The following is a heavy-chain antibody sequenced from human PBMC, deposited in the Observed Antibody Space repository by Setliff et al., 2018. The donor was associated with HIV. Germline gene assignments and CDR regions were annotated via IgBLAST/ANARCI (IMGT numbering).Heavy chain of an antibody. CDR1: GYSFRNYG. CDR2: INPYNAKP. D-gene: IGHD2-2*01. CDR3: ARDSGALYCSSTSCYAY. Sequence: GASVKVSCKASGYSFRNYGVTWVRQAPGQGLEWLGWINPYNAKPNYAQNLQDRVTMTTDTSTSTAYMELRSLTSDDTAVYYCARDSGALYCSSTSCYAYWGQGTVVTVSS. J-gene: IGHJ4*02. V-gene: IGHV1-18*01.